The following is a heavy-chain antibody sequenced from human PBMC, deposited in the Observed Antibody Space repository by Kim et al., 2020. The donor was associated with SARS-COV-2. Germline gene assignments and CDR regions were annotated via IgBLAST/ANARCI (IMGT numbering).Heavy chain of an antibody. CDR2: INHSGST. Sequence: SETLSLTCAVYGGSFSGYYWSWIRQPPGKGLEWIGEINHSGSTNYNPSLKSRVTISVDTSKNQFSLKLSSVTAADTAVYYCARASGSGSLDYWGQGTLVTVSS. V-gene: IGHV4-34*01. D-gene: IGHD3-10*01. CDR3: ARASGSGSLDY. J-gene: IGHJ4*02. CDR1: GGSFSGYY.